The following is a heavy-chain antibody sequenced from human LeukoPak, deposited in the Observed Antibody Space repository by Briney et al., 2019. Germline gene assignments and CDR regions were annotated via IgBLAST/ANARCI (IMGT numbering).Heavy chain of an antibody. CDR3: ATLTADYYDSSGYYYGDWFDP. CDR1: GGSISSSSYY. CDR2: IYYSGST. V-gene: IGHV4-39*01. D-gene: IGHD3-22*01. Sequence: SETLSLTCTVSGGSISSSSYYWGWIRQPPGKGLEWIGSIYYSGSTYYNPSLKSRVTISVDTSKNQFSLKLSSVTAADTAVYYCATLTADYYDSSGYYYGDWFDPWGQGTLVTVPS. J-gene: IGHJ5*02.